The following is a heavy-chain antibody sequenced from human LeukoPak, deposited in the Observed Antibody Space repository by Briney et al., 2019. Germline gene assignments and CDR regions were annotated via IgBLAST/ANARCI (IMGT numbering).Heavy chain of an antibody. J-gene: IGHJ4*02. CDR3: ASGTWGFYDTTVGVY. D-gene: IGHD3-22*01. CDR1: GGSISRSNW. CDR2: IYHSGST. V-gene: IGHV4-4*02. Sequence: SETLSLTCAVSGGSISRSNWWSWVRQPPGKGLEWIGEIYHSGSTYYNPSLKSRVTISVDTSKNQFSLKLSSVTAADTAVFYCASGTWGFYDTTVGVYWGQGTLVTVSS.